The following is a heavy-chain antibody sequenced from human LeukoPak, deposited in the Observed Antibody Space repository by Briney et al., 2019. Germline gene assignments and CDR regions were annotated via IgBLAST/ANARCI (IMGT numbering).Heavy chain of an antibody. CDR2: INSDGSWT. Sequence: GGSLRLSCAASGNYWMHWVRQAPGKGLVWVSHINSDGSWTSYADSVKGRFTISKDNAKNTVYLQMNNLRAEVTAVYYCVSFYETYWGRGTLVTISS. V-gene: IGHV3-74*01. CDR3: VSFYETY. CDR1: GNYW. D-gene: IGHD2-2*01. J-gene: IGHJ4*02.